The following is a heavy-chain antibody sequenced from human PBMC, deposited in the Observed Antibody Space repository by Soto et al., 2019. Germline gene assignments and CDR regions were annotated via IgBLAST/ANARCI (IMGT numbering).Heavy chain of an antibody. D-gene: IGHD3-9*01. CDR1: GYTFTHFY. V-gene: IGHV1-18*01. CDR3: ARDEGGYDILTGYYDAHHLDY. J-gene: IGHJ4*02. Sequence: ASVKVSCKASGYTFTHFYITWVRQAPGQGLEWMGAISPHNFNTNYAQKFRGRVTLTTEKSTNTAYMDLRSLTSDDTAVYYCARDEGGYDILTGYYDAHHLDYSGQGVPVTLS. CDR2: ISPHNFNT.